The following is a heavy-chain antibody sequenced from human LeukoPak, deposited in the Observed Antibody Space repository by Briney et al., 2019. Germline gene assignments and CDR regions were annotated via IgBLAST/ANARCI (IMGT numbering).Heavy chain of an antibody. CDR1: GGSISSSSYY. CDR3: ASLRERSYYARGFDY. J-gene: IGHJ4*02. CDR2: IYYSGST. D-gene: IGHD4-11*01. Sequence: SETLSLTCTVSGGSISSSSYYSGWFRQPPGKGLEWIGSIYYSGSTYYNPSLKSRVTISVDTSKNQFSLKLSSVTAADTAVYYCASLRERSYYARGFDYWGQGTLVTVSS. V-gene: IGHV4-39*01.